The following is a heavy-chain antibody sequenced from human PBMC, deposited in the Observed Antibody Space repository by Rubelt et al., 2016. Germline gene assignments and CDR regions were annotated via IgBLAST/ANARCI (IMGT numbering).Heavy chain of an antibody. CDR2: ISSTITSG. J-gene: IGHJ5*02. V-gene: IGHV3-48*02. CDR3: AKDQDHIEYDTYNWLDP. D-gene: IGHD2-21*01. Sequence: GTEWVSYISSTITSGYYADSVKGRFTVSRDIAKNSLYLQMNSLRDEDTAVYYCAKDQDHIEYDTYNWLDPWGQGTLVTVSS.